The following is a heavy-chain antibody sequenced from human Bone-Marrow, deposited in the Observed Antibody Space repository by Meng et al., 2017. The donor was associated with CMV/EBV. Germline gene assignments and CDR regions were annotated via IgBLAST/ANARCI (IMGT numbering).Heavy chain of an antibody. CDR2: FRGSGGGT. Sequence: GESLKISCAASGFTFSSYAMSWVRQAPGKGLEWVSAFRGSGGGTYYADSVKGRFTISRDNSMNTLYLRMNSLRAEDTAVYHCAKDGPYCGGDCYQGYFDYWGQGTLVTVSS. CDR3: AKDGPYCGGDCYQGYFDY. V-gene: IGHV3-23*01. J-gene: IGHJ4*02. D-gene: IGHD2-21*01. CDR1: GFTFSSYA.